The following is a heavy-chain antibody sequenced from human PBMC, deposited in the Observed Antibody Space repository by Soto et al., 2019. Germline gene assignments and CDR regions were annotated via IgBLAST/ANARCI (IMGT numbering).Heavy chain of an antibody. J-gene: IGHJ4*02. CDR3: TTRFGVGDDY. V-gene: IGHV1-69*01. CDR1: GGTFSTYT. Sequence: QVHLVQSGAEVRRPGSSVKVSCRAAGGTFSTYTISWVRQAPGQGLEWMGEIIPLFRTTNYTQKFQGRVTITADESTTTAYMELNSLTSEDTAIYYGTTRFGVGDDYWGQGTLVTVSS. CDR2: IIPLFRTT. D-gene: IGHD3-16*01.